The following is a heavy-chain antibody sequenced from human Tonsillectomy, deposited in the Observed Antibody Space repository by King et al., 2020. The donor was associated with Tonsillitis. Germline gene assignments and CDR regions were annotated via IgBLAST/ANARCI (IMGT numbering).Heavy chain of an antibody. J-gene: IGHJ4*02. CDR1: GFTFNSYG. D-gene: IGHD1-26*01. CDR3: AKDWFSGSYRGPFDY. V-gene: IGHV3-30*18. Sequence: VQLVESGGDVVQPGRSLRLSCAASGFTFNSYGMHWVRQAPGKGLDWVAVISYDGTNKYYADSVKGRFTISRDNSTNTLYLQMNSLRAEDTAVYYCAKDWFSGSYRGPFDYWGQGTLVTVSS. CDR2: ISYDGTNK.